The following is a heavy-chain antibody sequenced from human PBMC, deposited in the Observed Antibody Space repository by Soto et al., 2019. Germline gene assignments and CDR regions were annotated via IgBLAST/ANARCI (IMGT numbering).Heavy chain of an antibody. Sequence: GESLKISCKGSGYSFTSYWISWVRQMPGKGLEWMGRIDPSDSYTNYSPSFQGHVTISADKSTSTAYLQWSSLKASDTAMYYCAHKGGSSYYGMDVWGQGTTVTVSS. J-gene: IGHJ6*02. CDR1: GYSFTSYW. CDR2: IDPSDSYT. V-gene: IGHV5-10-1*01. CDR3: AHKGGSSYYGMDV. D-gene: IGHD6-6*01.